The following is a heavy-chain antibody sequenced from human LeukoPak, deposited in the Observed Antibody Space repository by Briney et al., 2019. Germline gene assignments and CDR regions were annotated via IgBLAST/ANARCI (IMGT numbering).Heavy chain of an antibody. D-gene: IGHD3-9*01. J-gene: IGHJ3*02. Sequence: ASVKVSCKASGYTFTGYYMHWVRQAPGQGLEWMGWINPNSGGTNYAQKFQGRVTMTRDTSISTAYMELSRLRSDDTAVYYCARDPYYDILAGYSPGAFDIWGQGTMVTVSS. CDR3: ARDPYYDILAGYSPGAFDI. CDR2: INPNSGGT. V-gene: IGHV1-2*02. CDR1: GYTFTGYY.